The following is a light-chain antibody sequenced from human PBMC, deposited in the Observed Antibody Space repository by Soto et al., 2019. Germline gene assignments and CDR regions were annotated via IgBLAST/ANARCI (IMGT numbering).Light chain of an antibody. Sequence: EIVLTQSPGTLSLSPGERATLSCRASQSVSSSYLAWYQQKPGQAPRPLIHGASSRAIGIPDRFSGSGSGTDFTLTISRLEPEYFAVYYCQQYGSSPWTFGQGTKVEIK. V-gene: IGKV3-20*01. CDR1: QSVSSSY. J-gene: IGKJ1*01. CDR3: QQYGSSPWT. CDR2: GAS.